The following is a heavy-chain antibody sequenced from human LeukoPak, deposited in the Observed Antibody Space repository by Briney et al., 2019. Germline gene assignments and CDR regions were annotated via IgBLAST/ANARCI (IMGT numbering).Heavy chain of an antibody. D-gene: IGHD3-22*01. CDR1: GYSFTSYW. Sequence: GESLKISCKGSGYSFTSYWIGWVRQMPGKGLEWMGIIYSPSFQGQVTISADKSISTAYLQWSSLKASDTAMYYCARQRYYDSSGQFDPWGQGTLVTVSS. CDR3: ARQRYYDSSGQFDP. CDR2: IY. J-gene: IGHJ5*02. V-gene: IGHV5-51*01.